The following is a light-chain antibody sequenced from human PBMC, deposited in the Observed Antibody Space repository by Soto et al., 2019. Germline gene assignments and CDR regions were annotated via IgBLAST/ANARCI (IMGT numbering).Light chain of an antibody. Sequence: DIQMTQSPSTLSASVGDRVTITCRASQSISSWLAWYQQKPGKAPKLLIYDASSLESGVPSRFSGSGSGTAFTLTISSLQPDDFSTYYCQQYNSYSSWTFGQGTKVEIK. V-gene: IGKV1-5*01. CDR3: QQYNSYSSWT. CDR1: QSISSW. CDR2: DAS. J-gene: IGKJ1*01.